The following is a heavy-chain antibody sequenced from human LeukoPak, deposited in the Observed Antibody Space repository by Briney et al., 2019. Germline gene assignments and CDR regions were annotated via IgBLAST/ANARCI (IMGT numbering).Heavy chain of an antibody. J-gene: IGHJ3*02. V-gene: IGHV3-48*01. CDR3: ARSPLEVGANSDAFDI. CDR1: GGSFSGYY. CDR2: ISSSSSTI. D-gene: IGHD1-26*01. Sequence: ETLSLTCAVYGGSFSGYYWNWVRQAPGKGLEWVSYISSSSSTIYYADSVKGRFTISRDNAKNSLYLQMNSLRAEDTAVYYCARSPLEVGANSDAFDIWGQGTMVTVSS.